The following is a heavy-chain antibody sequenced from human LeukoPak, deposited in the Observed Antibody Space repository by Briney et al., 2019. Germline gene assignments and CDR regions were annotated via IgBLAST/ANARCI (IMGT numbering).Heavy chain of an antibody. CDR3: ARDESQRGWFDP. CDR2: ISGSGDFT. V-gene: IGHV3-23*01. CDR1: GFTFTNYA. Sequence: GGSLRLSCAASGFTFTNYAMSWVRQAPGKGLEWVADISGSGDFTYYADSVKGRFTISRDKAKNTVYLQMNSLRAEDTAVYYCARDESQRGWFDPWGQGTLVTVSS. D-gene: IGHD2-2*01. J-gene: IGHJ5*02.